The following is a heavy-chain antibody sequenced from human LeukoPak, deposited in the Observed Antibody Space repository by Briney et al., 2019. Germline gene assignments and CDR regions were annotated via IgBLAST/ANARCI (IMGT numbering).Heavy chain of an antibody. CDR2: ISGSGGST. Sequence: GGSLRLSCAASGFTFSSYAMSWVRQAPGKGLEWVSAISGSGGSTYYADSVKGRFTISRDNSKNTLYLQMNSLRAEDTAVYYCAKAVWFGELLGPFDYWGQGTLVTVSS. CDR3: AKAVWFGELLGPFDY. D-gene: IGHD3-10*01. J-gene: IGHJ4*02. CDR1: GFTFSSYA. V-gene: IGHV3-23*01.